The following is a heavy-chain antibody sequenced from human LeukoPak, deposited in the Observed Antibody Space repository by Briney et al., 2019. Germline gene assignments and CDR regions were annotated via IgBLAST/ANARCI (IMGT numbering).Heavy chain of an antibody. CDR3: ARGDRNYDIHRYYYYGMDV. CDR1: SGSFSGYY. J-gene: IGHJ6*02. D-gene: IGHD3-9*01. V-gene: IGHV4-34*01. Sequence: SETLSLTCTVYSGSFSGYYWSWIRQPPGKGLEWIGEINYSGSTNYNPSLKSRVTISVDTSRNQFSLKLSSVTAADTAVYYCARGDRNYDIHRYYYYGMDVWGQGTTVTVSS. CDR2: INYSGST.